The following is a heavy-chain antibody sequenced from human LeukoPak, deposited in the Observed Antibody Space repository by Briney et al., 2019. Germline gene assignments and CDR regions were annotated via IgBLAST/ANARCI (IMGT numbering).Heavy chain of an antibody. J-gene: IGHJ4*02. CDR2: FDPEDGET. CDR1: GYTLTELS. V-gene: IGHV1-24*01. CDR3: ASPSITMIVGAFFDS. D-gene: IGHD3-22*01. Sequence: GASVKVSCKVSGYTLTELSMHRVRQAPGKGLERMGGFDPEDGETIYAQKFQGRVTMTEDTSTDTAYMELSSLRSEDTAVYYCASPSITMIVGAFFDSWGQGTLVTVSS.